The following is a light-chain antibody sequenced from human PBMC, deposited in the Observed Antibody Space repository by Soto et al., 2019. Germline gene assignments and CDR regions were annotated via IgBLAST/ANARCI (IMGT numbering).Light chain of an antibody. CDR3: VQTNSYPRT. CDR2: AAS. J-gene: IGKJ1*01. V-gene: IGKV1-17*01. CDR1: QGIRND. Sequence: DIQMTQSPSSLSASVGDRVTITCRASQGIRNDLGWYQQKPGKAPNRLIHAASSLQSGVPSRFSGSGYGTELTRTISSLQPEDFATYDGVQTNSYPRTFSQGTTVEIK.